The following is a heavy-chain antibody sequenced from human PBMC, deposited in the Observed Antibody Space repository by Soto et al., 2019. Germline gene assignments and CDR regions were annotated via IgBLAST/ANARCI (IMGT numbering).Heavy chain of an antibody. CDR2: ISSSSGYI. V-gene: IGHV3-21*01. CDR3: ATGAPRYYFDY. J-gene: IGHJ4*02. Sequence: GGSLRLSCAASGFTFSSYSMNWVRQAPGKGLEWVSSISSSSGYIYYADSVKGRFTISRDNAKNSLYLQMNSLRAEDTAVYYCATGAPRYYFDYWGQGTLVTVSS. CDR1: GFTFSSYS.